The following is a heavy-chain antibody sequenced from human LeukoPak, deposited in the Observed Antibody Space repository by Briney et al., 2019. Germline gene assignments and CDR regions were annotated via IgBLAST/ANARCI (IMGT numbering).Heavy chain of an antibody. CDR2: ISYSGRVI. D-gene: IGHD3-10*01. Sequence: PGGSLRLSCAASGFTFDTFGMHWVRRAPGQGLEWPSYISYSGRVIYYADSVKGRFTISRDNDENSLYLQMSSLRAEDTAVYYCARDDSGYYYYMDFWGEGTTVTVSS. CDR1: GFTFDTFG. CDR3: ARDDSGYYYYMDF. V-gene: IGHV3-48*01. J-gene: IGHJ6*03.